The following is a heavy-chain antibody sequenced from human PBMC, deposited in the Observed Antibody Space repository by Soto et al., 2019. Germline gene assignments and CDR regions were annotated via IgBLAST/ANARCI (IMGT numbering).Heavy chain of an antibody. D-gene: IGHD2-8*02. CDR3: ARARCTGNSCYVPDY. J-gene: IGHJ4*01. V-gene: IGHV3-23*01. Sequence: GGSLRLSCAASGFTFNSYTMAWVRQAPGKGLEWVSSISGSGSSPSYADSVQGRFIIYRDNSRTTLSLQMNSLRAEDTATYYCARARCTGNSCYVPDYWGHGSLVTVSS. CDR2: ISGSGSSP. CDR1: GFTFNSYT.